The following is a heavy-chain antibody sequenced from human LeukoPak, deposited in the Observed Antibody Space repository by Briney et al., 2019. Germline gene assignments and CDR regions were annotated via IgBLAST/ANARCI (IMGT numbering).Heavy chain of an antibody. CDR1: GGSISSSSYY. Sequence: SETLSLTCTVSGGSISSSSYYWGWIRQPPGKGLEWIASLYYSGRIYYNPSLESRVTISLDTSKNQFSLKLSSVTAADTAVYFCARGKYDILTGYYYHLDYWGQGNLVTVSS. V-gene: IGHV4-39*01. D-gene: IGHD3-9*01. J-gene: IGHJ4*02. CDR2: LYYSGRI. CDR3: ARGKYDILTGYYYHLDY.